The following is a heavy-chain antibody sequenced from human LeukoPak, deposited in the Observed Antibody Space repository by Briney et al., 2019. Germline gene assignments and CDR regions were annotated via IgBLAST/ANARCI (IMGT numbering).Heavy chain of an antibody. CDR1: GGSFSGYY. J-gene: IGHJ3*02. CDR2: INHSGST. V-gene: IGHV4-34*01. Sequence: PSETLSLTCAVYGGSFSGYYWSWIRQPPGKGLEWIGEINHSGSTNYNPSLKSRVTISVDTSKNQFSLKLSSVTAADTAVYYCARGPPYNWNYGSAFDIWGQGTMVTVSS. D-gene: IGHD1-7*01. CDR3: ARGPPYNWNYGSAFDI.